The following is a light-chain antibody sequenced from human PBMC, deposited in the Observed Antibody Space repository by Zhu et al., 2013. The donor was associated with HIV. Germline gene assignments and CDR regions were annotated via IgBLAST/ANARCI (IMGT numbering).Light chain of an antibody. CDR2: DAS. Sequence: EIVLTQSPATLSLSPGERATLSCRASQSISTYLAWYQHKPGQAPRLLMYDASNRATGIPARFSGSGSGTDFVLTISSLEPEDSGLYYCHQRSRWPTFGP. J-gene: IGKJ3*01. V-gene: IGKV3-11*01. CDR1: QSISTY. CDR3: HQRSRWPT.